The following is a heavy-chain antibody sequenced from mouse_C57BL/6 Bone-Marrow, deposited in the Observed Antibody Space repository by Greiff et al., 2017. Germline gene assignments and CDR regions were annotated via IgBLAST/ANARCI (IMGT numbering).Heavy chain of an antibody. J-gene: IGHJ1*03. V-gene: IGHV7-3*01. Sequence: EVKLVESGGGLVQPGGSLSLSCAASGFTFTDYYMSWVRQPPGKALEWLGFIRNKANGYTTEYSASVKGRFTISRDNSQSILYLQMNDLRAEDSATYYCARSLTTVVARWYFDVWGTGTTVTVSS. CDR3: ARSLTTVVARWYFDV. CDR1: GFTFTDYY. CDR2: IRNKANGYTT. D-gene: IGHD1-1*01.